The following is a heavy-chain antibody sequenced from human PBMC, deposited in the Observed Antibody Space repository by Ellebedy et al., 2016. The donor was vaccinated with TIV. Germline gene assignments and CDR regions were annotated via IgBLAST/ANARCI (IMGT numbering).Heavy chain of an antibody. CDR2: INPSGGST. Sequence: AASVKVSCKASGYTFTSYYMHWVRHAPGQGLEWMGIINPSGGSTSYAQKFQGRVTMTRDTSTSTVYMELSSLRSEDTAVYYCARDLGGGYRYYYYGMDVWGQGTTVTVSS. CDR1: GYTFTSYY. D-gene: IGHD1-26*01. V-gene: IGHV1-46*01. J-gene: IGHJ6*02. CDR3: ARDLGGGYRYYYYGMDV.